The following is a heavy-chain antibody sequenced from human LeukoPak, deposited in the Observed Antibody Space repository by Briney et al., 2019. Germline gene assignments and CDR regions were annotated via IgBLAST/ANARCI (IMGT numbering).Heavy chain of an antibody. CDR3: ARDDRAGAFDI. V-gene: IGHV3-7*01. CDR1: GFTFSSYW. CDR2: IKGDGSEK. J-gene: IGHJ3*02. D-gene: IGHD3-22*01. Sequence: PGGSLRLSCAASGFTFSSYWMTWVRQAPGKGLEWVGNIKGDGSEKYYVDSVRGRFTISRDNAKNSLYLQMNSLRAEDTAVYYCARDDRAGAFDIWGQGTMVTVSS.